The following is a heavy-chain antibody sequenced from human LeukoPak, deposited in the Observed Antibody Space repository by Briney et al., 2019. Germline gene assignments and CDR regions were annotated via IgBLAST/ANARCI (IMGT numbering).Heavy chain of an antibody. CDR1: GGSFSGYY. Sequence: SETLSLTCAVYGGSFSGYYWSWIRQPPGKGLEWIGEINHSGSTYYNPSLKSRVTISVDTSKNQFSLKLSSVTAADTAVYYCARVNSGYDWGGGYYYYYMDVWGKGTTVTISS. V-gene: IGHV4-34*01. CDR3: ARVNSGYDWGGGYYYYYMDV. D-gene: IGHD5-12*01. CDR2: INHSGST. J-gene: IGHJ6*03.